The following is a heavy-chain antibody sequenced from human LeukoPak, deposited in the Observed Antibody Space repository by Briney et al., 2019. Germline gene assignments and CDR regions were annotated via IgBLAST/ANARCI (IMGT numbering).Heavy chain of an antibody. V-gene: IGHV3-30-3*02. J-gene: IGHJ6*03. CDR1: GFTFSSYA. Sequence: GGSLRLSCAASGFTFSSYAMHWVRQAPGKGLEWVAVISYDGSNKYYADSVKGRFTISRDNSKNTLYLQMNSLRAEDTATYYCAKDGSIAAAGTYYFYMDVWGKGTTVTVSS. CDR2: ISYDGSNK. D-gene: IGHD6-13*01. CDR3: AKDGSIAAAGTYYFYMDV.